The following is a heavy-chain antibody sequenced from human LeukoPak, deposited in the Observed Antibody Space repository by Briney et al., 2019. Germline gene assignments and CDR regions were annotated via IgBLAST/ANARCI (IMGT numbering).Heavy chain of an antibody. V-gene: IGHV3-11*01. D-gene: IGHD5-24*01. CDR3: AGEMATNPFDY. J-gene: IGHJ4*02. Sequence: GGSLRLSCAASGFTFSDYYMSWIRQTPEKGLEWVSYISSSGSIIYYADSVKGRFTISRDNAKNPLYLQMNSLRAEDTAVYYCAGEMATNPFDYWGQGTLVTVSS. CDR2: ISSSGSII. CDR1: GFTFSDYY.